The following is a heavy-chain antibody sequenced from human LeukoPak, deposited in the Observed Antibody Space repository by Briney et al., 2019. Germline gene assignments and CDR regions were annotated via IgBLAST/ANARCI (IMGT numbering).Heavy chain of an antibody. CDR2: MNPNSGNT. J-gene: IGHJ4*02. Sequence: ASVKVSCKASGYTFIGYFMTWVRQATGQGLEWMGWMNPNSGNTGYAQKFQGRVTMTRNTSISTAYMELSSLRSEDTAVYYCARGSYGGWIRIARSITFDYWGQGTLVTVSS. CDR3: ARGSYGGWIRIARSITFDY. V-gene: IGHV1-8*02. D-gene: IGHD5-18*01. CDR1: GYTFIGYF.